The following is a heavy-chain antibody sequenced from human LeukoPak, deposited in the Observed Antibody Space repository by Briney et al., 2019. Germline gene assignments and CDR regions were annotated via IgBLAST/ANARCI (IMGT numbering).Heavy chain of an antibody. CDR1: GFTFSNYA. J-gene: IGHJ3*02. CDR3: AKDQYGDSDAFDI. Sequence: GSLRLSCAASGFTFSNYAMNWVHQAPGKGLEWVSTTRGSGGSTYYADSVKGRFTISRDYFKNTLYLHANSLRAEDTAIYYCAKDQYGDSDAFDIWGQGTMVTVSS. D-gene: IGHD4-17*01. CDR2: TRGSGGST. V-gene: IGHV3-23*01.